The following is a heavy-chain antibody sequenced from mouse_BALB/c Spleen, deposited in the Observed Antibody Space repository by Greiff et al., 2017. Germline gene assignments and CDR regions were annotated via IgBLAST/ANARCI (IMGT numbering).Heavy chain of an antibody. Sequence: QVQLQQPGAELVRPGASEKLSCKASAYPFTSYWINWVRQRPGQGLEWIGNIYPSDSYTNYNQKFKDKATLTVDKSSSTAYMQLSSPTSEDSAVYYCTRRLFDYWGQGTTLTVSS. CDR3: TRRLFDY. CDR1: AYPFTSYW. J-gene: IGHJ2*01. CDR2: IYPSDSYT. V-gene: IGHV1-69*02.